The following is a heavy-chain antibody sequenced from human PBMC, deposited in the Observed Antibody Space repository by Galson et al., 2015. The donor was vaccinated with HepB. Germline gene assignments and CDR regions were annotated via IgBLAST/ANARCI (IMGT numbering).Heavy chain of an antibody. Sequence: SLRLSCAASGLSGLSFSDYYMSWIRQAPGKGLEWLSYISGSGDIKYYVDSVKSRFTISRDNAKNSLYLQMNNLRVEDTAVYYCLIGHYFDNWGQGTLVTVSS. J-gene: IGHJ4*02. CDR3: LIGHYFDN. CDR1: GLSGLSFSDYY. V-gene: IGHV3-11*01. D-gene: IGHD2-8*01. CDR2: ISGSGDIK.